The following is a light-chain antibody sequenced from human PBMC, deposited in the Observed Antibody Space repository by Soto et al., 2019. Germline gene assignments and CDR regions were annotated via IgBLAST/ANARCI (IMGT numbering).Light chain of an antibody. CDR2: AAS. J-gene: IGKJ2*01. CDR1: QSISSY. CDR3: QQSYSTPQYT. V-gene: IGKV1-39*01. Sequence: DIQMTQSPSSLSASVGDRVTITCRASQSISSYLNWYQQKPGKAPKLLIYAASSLQSGVPSRFSGSGSGTDFTLNISSLQPEDFATYYCQQSYSTPQYTFGQGTKLEIK.